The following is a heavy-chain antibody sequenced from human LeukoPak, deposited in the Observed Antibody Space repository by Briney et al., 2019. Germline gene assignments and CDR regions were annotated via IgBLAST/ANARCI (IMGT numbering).Heavy chain of an antibody. J-gene: IGHJ5*02. CDR2: IYYTGTT. CDR3: ARRPIAAGNNWFDP. D-gene: IGHD6-13*01. V-gene: IGHV4-39*01. Sequence: SETLCLTCTVSGGSISSAAYYWGWVRQPPAKGLDWIGSIYYTGTTYYSPSLQTRATLSFDTSKNQFSLKLTSVTATDTAVYFCARRPIAAGNNWFDPGGQGTLVTVSS. CDR1: GGSISSAAYY.